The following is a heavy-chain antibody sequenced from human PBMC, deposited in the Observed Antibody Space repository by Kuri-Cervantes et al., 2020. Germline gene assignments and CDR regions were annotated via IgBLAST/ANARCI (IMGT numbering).Heavy chain of an antibody. J-gene: IGHJ4*02. D-gene: IGHD2-21*02. CDR3: ARSEVCGGDCYLDY. CDR1: GYTFTSYG. CDR2: INLNSGGT. Sequence: ASVKVSCKASGYTFTSYGISWVRQAPGQGLEWMGWINLNSGGTNYAQKFQGRVTMTRNTSISTAYMELSSLRSEDTAVYYCARSEVCGGDCYLDYWGQGTLVTVSS. V-gene: IGHV1-8*02.